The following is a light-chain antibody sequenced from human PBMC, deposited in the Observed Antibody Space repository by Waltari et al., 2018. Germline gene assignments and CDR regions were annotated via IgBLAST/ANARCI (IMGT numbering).Light chain of an antibody. CDR3: QQTYSSPT. CDR2: AAS. V-gene: IGKV1-39*01. Sequence: DIQMTQSPSSLSASVGDRVTSTCRAGQSIGTYLHWYQHKPGEAPKLLIYAASTLQSGVPSRFSGSGSGTDFTLTLSSLQPEDFATYYCQQTYSSPTFGQGTKLEIK. J-gene: IGKJ2*01. CDR1: QSIGTY.